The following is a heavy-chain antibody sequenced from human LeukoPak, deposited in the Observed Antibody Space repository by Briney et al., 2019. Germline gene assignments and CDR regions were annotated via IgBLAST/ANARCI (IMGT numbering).Heavy chain of an antibody. CDR2: MSDIGPNT. CDR1: GCTVTEYA. CDR3: ARDRVGATWLAY. D-gene: IGHD1-26*01. J-gene: IGHJ4*02. Sequence: GGSLRLSCAASGCTVTEYAMTWIRQSPGKGLEWVSSMSDIGPNTYYADSVKGRFTISRDTSKNTLYLQMNSLRAEDTAVYYCARDRVGATWLAYWGQGTLVTVSS. V-gene: IGHV3-23*01.